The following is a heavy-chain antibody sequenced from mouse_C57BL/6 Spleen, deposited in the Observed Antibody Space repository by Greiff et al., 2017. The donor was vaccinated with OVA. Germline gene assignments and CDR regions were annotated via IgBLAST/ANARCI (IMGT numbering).Heavy chain of an antibody. CDR3: ARGDYDAMDY. J-gene: IGHJ4*01. V-gene: IGHV1-69*01. CDR2: IDPSDSYT. CDR1: GYTFTSYW. Sequence: QVQLKQPGAELVMPGASVKLSCKASGYTFTSYWMHWVKQRPGQGLEWIGEIDPSDSYTNYNQKFKGKSTLTVDKSSSTAYMQLSSLISEDSAVYYCARGDYDAMDYWGQGTSVTVSS.